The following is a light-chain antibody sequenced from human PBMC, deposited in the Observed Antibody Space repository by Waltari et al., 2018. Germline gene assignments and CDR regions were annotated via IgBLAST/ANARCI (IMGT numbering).Light chain of an antibody. V-gene: IGLV2-14*01. CDR3: SSYTSSSTLYV. CDR1: SSDVGGYNY. J-gene: IGLJ1*01. CDR2: EVS. Sequence: QSALTQPASVSGSPGQSITISFTGTSSDVGGYNYVSWYQQHPGKAPNLMIYEVSNRPSGVSNRFSGSKSGNTASLTISWLQAEDEADYYCSSYTSSSTLYVFGTGTKVTVL.